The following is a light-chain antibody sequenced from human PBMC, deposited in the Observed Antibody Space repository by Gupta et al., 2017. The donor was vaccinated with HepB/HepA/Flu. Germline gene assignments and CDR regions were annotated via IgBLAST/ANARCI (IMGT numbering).Light chain of an antibody. CDR1: QDISTY. CDR2: DAS. CDR3: QQLKSYPLT. V-gene: IGKV1-9*01. J-gene: IGKJ4*01. Sequence: DIQLTQSPSFLSASVGDRVTITCRASQDISTYLGWYQQKPGKAPKFLIYDASTLQSGVPSRFSGSGSGTEFTLTNRSLQPEDFATYYCQQLKSYPLTFGGGTKVEIK.